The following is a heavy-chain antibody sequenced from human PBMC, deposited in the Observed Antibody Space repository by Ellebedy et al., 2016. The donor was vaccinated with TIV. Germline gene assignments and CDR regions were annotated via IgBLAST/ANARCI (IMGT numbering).Heavy chain of an antibody. CDR1: GITFSDSY. J-gene: IGHJ4*02. D-gene: IGHD1-26*01. V-gene: IGHV3-11*01. CDR3: AMCARLGVGKY. Sequence: PGGSLRLSCAASGITFSDSYMSWIRQAPGKGLEWISYISHTGSAIFYADSVKGRFTISRDNAKNSLYLQMNSLKAEDTAVYHCAMCARLGVGKYWGQGTLVTVSS. CDR2: ISHTGSAI.